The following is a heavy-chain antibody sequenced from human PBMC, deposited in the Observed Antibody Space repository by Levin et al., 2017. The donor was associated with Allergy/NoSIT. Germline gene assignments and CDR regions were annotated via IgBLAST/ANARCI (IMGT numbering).Heavy chain of an antibody. J-gene: IGHJ6*02. Sequence: GGSLRLSCVASGILFSSYDMNWVRQAPGKGLEWVSSISAGGNYIYYADSVKGRFTISRDNAKNSLFLQMNSLRAEDTAVYYCASWAMYHYDRSAFDYFYYATDVWGQGTTVTVSS. CDR2: ISAGGNYI. CDR3: ASWAMYHYDRSAFDYFYYATDV. D-gene: IGHD3-22*01. CDR1: GILFSSYD. V-gene: IGHV3-21*01.